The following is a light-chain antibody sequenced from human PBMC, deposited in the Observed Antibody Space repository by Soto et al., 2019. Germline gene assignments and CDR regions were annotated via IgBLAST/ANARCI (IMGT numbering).Light chain of an antibody. V-gene: IGKV3-15*01. CDR3: QQYNNWPLT. J-gene: IGKJ5*01. CDR2: GAS. Sequence: EIVMTQSPATLSVSPGERATLSCRASQSVNSNLAWYQQKPGQAPRLLICGASTTATGIPARFSGSGSGTEFTLTISSLQSEDFAVYYCQQYNNWPLTFGQGTRLEIK. CDR1: QSVNSN.